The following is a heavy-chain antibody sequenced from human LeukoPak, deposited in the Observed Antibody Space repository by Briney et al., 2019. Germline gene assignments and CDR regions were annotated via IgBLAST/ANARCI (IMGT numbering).Heavy chain of an antibody. Sequence: SETLSLTCAVYGGSFSSSHYWGWIRQPPGKGLEWIGSIYYSGSTYDNPSLKSRVTTSVDTSKNQFSLKLSSVTAADTAVYYCAREGRGYYGSGSLYYFDYWGQGTLVTVSS. CDR1: GGSFSSSHY. CDR2: IYYSGST. D-gene: IGHD3-10*01. CDR3: AREGRGYYGSGSLYYFDY. V-gene: IGHV4-39*07. J-gene: IGHJ4*02.